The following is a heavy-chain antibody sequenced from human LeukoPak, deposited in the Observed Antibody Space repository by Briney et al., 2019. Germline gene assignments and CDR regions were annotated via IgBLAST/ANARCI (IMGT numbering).Heavy chain of an antibody. CDR1: GYTFTSYG. Sequence: GASVKVSCKASGYTFTSYGISWVRQAPGQGLEWMGWINAYNGNTDYAQKLQGRVTMTTDTSTSTAYMELRSLRSDDTAVYYCARDRRGFYGSGSPGFDYWGQGTLVTVSS. CDR2: INAYNGNT. J-gene: IGHJ4*02. D-gene: IGHD3-10*01. V-gene: IGHV1-18*01. CDR3: ARDRRGFYGSGSPGFDY.